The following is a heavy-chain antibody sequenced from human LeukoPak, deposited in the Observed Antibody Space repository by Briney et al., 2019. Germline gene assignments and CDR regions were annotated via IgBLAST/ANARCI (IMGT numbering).Heavy chain of an antibody. CDR1: GGTFSSYA. CDR2: ITPIFGTA. J-gene: IGHJ5*02. D-gene: IGHD2-15*01. CDR3: ATDVAGIGPYNWFDP. Sequence: GASVKVSCKASGGTFSSYAISWVRQAPGQGLEWMGRITPIFGTANYAQKFQGRVTITTDESTSTAYMELSSLRSEDTAVYYCATDVAGIGPYNWFDPWGQGTLVTVSS. V-gene: IGHV1-69*05.